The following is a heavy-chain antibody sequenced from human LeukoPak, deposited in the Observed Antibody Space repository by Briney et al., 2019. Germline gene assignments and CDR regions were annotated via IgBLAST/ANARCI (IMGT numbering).Heavy chain of an antibody. CDR1: GFTVSSNY. CDR2: IYGGGNT. D-gene: IGHD3-22*01. Sequence: PGGSLRLSCAASGFTVSSNYMNWVRQAPGQGLEGVSVIYGGGNTYSTKSMKGRFTISRDNSKNTVLLQMNGLRAEDTAVHYCARASFYSDSRALDPWGQGALVTVSS. CDR3: ARASFYSDSRALDP. J-gene: IGHJ5*02. V-gene: IGHV3-53*01.